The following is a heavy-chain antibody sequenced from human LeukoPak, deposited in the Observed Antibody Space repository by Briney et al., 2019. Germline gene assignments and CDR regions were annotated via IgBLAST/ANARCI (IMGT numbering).Heavy chain of an antibody. V-gene: IGHV3-23*01. CDR3: VKAPAYYFDSSGYYSPFDD. CDR1: GFTFSNYA. D-gene: IGHD3-22*01. Sequence: PGGSLRLSCAASGFTFSNYAMSWVRQAPGKGLEGVSSISGSGGRTYYADSVKGRFTISRDNPKNTLYLQMNSLRAEDTAVYYCVKAPAYYFDSSGYYSPFDDWGQGTLVTVSS. CDR2: ISGSGGRT. J-gene: IGHJ4*02.